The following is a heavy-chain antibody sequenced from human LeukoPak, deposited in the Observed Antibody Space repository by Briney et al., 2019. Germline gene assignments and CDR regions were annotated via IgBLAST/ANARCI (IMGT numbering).Heavy chain of an antibody. D-gene: IGHD3-10*01. CDR1: GFTFSSYS. V-gene: IGHV3-48*01. Sequence: QPGGSLRLSCAASGFTFSSYSMNWVRQAPGKGLEWVSYISSSSSTIYYADSVKGRFTISRDNAKNSLYLQMNSLRAEDTAVYYCATSDYYGSGRLITDWGQGTLVTVSS. CDR2: ISSSSSTI. CDR3: ATSDYYGSGRLITD. J-gene: IGHJ4*02.